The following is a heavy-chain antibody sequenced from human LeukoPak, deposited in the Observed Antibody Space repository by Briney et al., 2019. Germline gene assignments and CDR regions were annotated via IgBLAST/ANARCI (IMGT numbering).Heavy chain of an antibody. D-gene: IGHD5-12*01. CDR2: IDTKGTRT. J-gene: IGHJ4*02. CDR3: VKEVVATIPPL. Sequence: GGSLRLSCAASGFILSNCAMTWVRQAPGKGLEWVSGIDTKGTRTYYADSVKGRFTISRDNSKNTLFLQMNSLRAGDTAVYYCVKEVVATIPPLWGQGTLVTISS. V-gene: IGHV3-23*01. CDR1: GFILSNCA.